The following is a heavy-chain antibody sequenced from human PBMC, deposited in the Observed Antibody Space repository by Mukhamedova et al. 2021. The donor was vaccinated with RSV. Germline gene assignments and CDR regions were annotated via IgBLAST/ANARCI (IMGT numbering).Heavy chain of an antibody. CDR3: ARGTPSIATRPGYFDF. Sequence: VKGRFTISRDNSKHSLYLQMDSLRAEDTAVYYCARGTPSIATRPGYFDFWGQGTLVTVSS. V-gene: IGHV3-21*01. J-gene: IGHJ4*02. D-gene: IGHD6-6*01.